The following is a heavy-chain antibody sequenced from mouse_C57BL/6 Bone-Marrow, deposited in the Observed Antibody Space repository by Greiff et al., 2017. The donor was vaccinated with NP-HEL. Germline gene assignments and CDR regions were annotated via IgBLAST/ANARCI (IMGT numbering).Heavy chain of an antibody. CDR3: ASAITTVVAYDY. V-gene: IGHV1-26*01. D-gene: IGHD1-1*01. J-gene: IGHJ2*01. Sequence: VQLQQSGPELVKPWASVKISCKASGYTFTDYYMNWVKQSHGKSLEWIGDINPNNGGTSSNQKFKGKATLTVDKSSSTAYMERRSLTAEDSAVYYWASAITTVVAYDYWGQGTTLTVSS. CDR2: INPNNGGT. CDR1: GYTFTDYY.